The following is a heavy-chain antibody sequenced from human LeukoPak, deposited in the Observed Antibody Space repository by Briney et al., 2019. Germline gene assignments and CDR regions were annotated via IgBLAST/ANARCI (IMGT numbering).Heavy chain of an antibody. CDR3: ARDYEGDDDYRKWDY. J-gene: IGHJ4*02. D-gene: IGHD4-17*01. CDR1: GYTFTDYY. V-gene: IGHV1-2*02. Sequence: ASVKVSCKVSGYTFTDYYMHWVRQAPGQGLEWMAWINLKSGGTRCAQKFQGGVTLTRNTSTSTAYMEVSRLRTDDTADYYCARDYEGDDDYRKWDYWGQGTLVTVSS. CDR2: INLKSGGT.